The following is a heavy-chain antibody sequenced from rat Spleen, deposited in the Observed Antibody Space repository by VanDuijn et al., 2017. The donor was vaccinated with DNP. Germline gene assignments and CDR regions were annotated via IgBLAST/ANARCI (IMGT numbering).Heavy chain of an antibody. CDR1: GFTFSDYY. J-gene: IGHJ2*01. CDR3: ARHPLYGGYMYFDS. D-gene: IGHD1-11*01. CDR2: TNYNGGST. Sequence: EVQLVESGGGLVQPGGSLKLSCAASGFTFSDYYMAWVRQAPTKGLEWVAYTNYNGGSTYNGDSVKGRFTISRDNAKSTLYLQMNSLRFEDTATYYCARHPLYGGYMYFDSWGQGVMVTVSS. V-gene: IGHV5-22*01.